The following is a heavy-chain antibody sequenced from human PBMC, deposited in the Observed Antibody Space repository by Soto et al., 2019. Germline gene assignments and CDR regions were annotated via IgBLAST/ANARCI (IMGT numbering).Heavy chain of an antibody. CDR3: ARRRVPASHYYYGMDV. J-gene: IGHJ6*02. V-gene: IGHV5-51*01. CDR1: GYSFISYW. CDR2: IYPGDSDT. Sequence: GESLKISCKGSGYSFISYWIGWVRQMPGKGLEWMGIIYPGDSDTRYSPSFQGQVTITADKSISTAYLQWSSLKASDTAMYYCARRRVPASHYYYGMDVWGQGTELTVS. D-gene: IGHD2-2*01.